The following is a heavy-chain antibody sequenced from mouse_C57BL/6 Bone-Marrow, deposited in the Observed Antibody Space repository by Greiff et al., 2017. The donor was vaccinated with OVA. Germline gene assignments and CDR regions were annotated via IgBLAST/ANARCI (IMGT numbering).Heavy chain of an antibody. CDR2: INPYNGDT. CDR1: GYSFTGYF. V-gene: IGHV1-20*01. J-gene: IGHJ3*01. CDR3: ARMLLRYAWFAY. Sequence: EVQLQQSGPELVKPGDSVQISCKASGYSFTGYFMNWVMQSHGKSLEWIGRINPYNGDTFYNQKFKGKATLTVDKSSSTAHMELRSLTSEDSAVYYCARMLLRYAWFAYWGKGTLVTVSA. D-gene: IGHD1-1*01.